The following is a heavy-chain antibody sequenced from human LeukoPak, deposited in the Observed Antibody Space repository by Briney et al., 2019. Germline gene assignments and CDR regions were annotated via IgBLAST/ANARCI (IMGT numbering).Heavy chain of an antibody. Sequence: PSETLSLTCTVSGGSISSGGYYWSWIRQPPGKGLEWIGEIFHSGSTNYNPSLKSRVTISVDRSKNQFSLKLSSVTAADTAVYYCARFYGDPYYFDYWGQGTLVTVSS. CDR2: IFHSGST. J-gene: IGHJ4*02. CDR3: ARFYGDPYYFDY. CDR1: GGSISSGGYY. D-gene: IGHD4-17*01. V-gene: IGHV4-30-2*01.